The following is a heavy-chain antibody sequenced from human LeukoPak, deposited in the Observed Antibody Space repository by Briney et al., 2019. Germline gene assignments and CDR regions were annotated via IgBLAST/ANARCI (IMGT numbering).Heavy chain of an antibody. CDR3: ARDYFGSPSALDY. CDR1: GFTFSTYG. V-gene: IGHV3-20*04. CDR2: INWNGGST. D-gene: IGHD1-26*01. J-gene: IGHJ4*02. Sequence: GGSLRLSCAASGFTFSTYGMSWVRQAPGKGLEWVSGINWNGGSTGYADSVKGRFTISRDNAKNSLYLQMNSLRAEDTALYYCARDYFGSPSALDYWGQETLVTVSS.